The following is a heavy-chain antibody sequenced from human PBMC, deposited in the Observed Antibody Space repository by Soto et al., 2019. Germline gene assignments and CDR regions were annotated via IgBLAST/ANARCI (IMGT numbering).Heavy chain of an antibody. D-gene: IGHD4-4*01. J-gene: IGHJ4*02. V-gene: IGHV4-30-4*01. CDR2: IYYSGST. CDR3: ARVPYSNYLSFDY. CDR1: GGSISSGDYY. Sequence: SETLFLTCTVSGGSISSGDYYWSWIRQPPGKGLEWIGYIYYSGSTYYNPSLKSRVTISVDTSKNQFSLKLSSVTAADTAVYYCARVPYSNYLSFDYWGQGTLVTVSS.